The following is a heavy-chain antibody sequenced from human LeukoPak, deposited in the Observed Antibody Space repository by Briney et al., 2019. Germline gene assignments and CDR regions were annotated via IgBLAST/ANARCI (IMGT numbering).Heavy chain of an antibody. D-gene: IGHD4-23*01. Sequence: PSETLSLTCTVSGGSISSYYWSWIRQPPGKGLEWIGYIYYSGSTNYNPSLKSRVTISVDTSKNQFSLKLSSVTAADTAVYYCARARNYGGNSGSWFDPWGQGTLVTVSS. V-gene: IGHV4-59*01. CDR2: IYYSGST. CDR1: GGSISSYY. CDR3: ARARNYGGNSGSWFDP. J-gene: IGHJ5*02.